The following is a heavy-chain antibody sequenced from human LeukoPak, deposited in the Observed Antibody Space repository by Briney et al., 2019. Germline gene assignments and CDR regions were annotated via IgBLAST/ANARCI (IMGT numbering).Heavy chain of an antibody. CDR1: GYTFTSYA. J-gene: IGHJ4*02. Sequence: ASVKVSCKASGYTFTSYAMNWVRQAPGQGLEWMGWISAYNGNTNYAQKLQGRVTMTTDTSTSTAYMELRSLRSDDTAVYYCARDDAVTLDYWGQGTLVTVSS. CDR2: ISAYNGNT. D-gene: IGHD4-17*01. CDR3: ARDDAVTLDY. V-gene: IGHV1-18*01.